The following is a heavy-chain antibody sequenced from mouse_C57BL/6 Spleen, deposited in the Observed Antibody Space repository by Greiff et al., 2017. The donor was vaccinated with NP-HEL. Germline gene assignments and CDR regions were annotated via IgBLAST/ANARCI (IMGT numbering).Heavy chain of an antibody. D-gene: IGHD1-1*01. V-gene: IGHV3-6*01. CDR3: ARGVTTVVASFDV. J-gene: IGHJ1*03. CDR1: GYSITSGYY. CDR2: ISYDGSN. Sequence: EVQLVESGPGLVKPSQSLSLTCSVTGYSITSGYYWNWIRQFPGNKLEWMGYISYDGSNNYNPSLKNRISITRDTSKNQFFLKLNSVTTEDTATYYCARGVTTVVASFDVWGTGTTVTVSS.